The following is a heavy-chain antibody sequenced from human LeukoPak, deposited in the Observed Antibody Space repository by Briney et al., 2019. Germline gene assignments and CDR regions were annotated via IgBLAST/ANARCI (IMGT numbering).Heavy chain of an antibody. V-gene: IGHV3-11*06. Sequence: WGSLRLSCAASGFTFNDYYMSWIRQAPGKGLEWLSYINIGGTNTHYADSVKGRFTISRDNSKNTLYLQMDSLRAEDTAVYYCARDWARGDSYYVDYWGQGTLVTVSS. CDR2: INIGGTNT. CDR1: GFTFNDYY. J-gene: IGHJ4*02. CDR3: ARDWARGDSYYVDY. D-gene: IGHD2-21*02.